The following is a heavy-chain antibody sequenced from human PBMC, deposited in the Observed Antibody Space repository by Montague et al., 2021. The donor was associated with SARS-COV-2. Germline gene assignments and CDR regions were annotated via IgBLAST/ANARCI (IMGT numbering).Heavy chain of an antibody. J-gene: IGHJ4*02. D-gene: IGHD2-15*01. Sequence: SGSTNYNPSLESRVTISIDTSKNQFSLELSSVTAADMAVYYCASPGGYCTCGSCDYVYWGQGT. V-gene: IGHV4-59*01. CDR2: SGST. CDR3: ASPGGYCTCGSCDYVY.